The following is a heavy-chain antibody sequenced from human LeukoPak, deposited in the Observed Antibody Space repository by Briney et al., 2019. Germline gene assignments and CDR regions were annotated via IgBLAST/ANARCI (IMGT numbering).Heavy chain of an antibody. CDR2: ISSSGSTK. Sequence: PGGSLRLSCAASGFTFSSYEMNWVRQAPGKGLEWVSYISSSGSTKYYADSVKGRFTISRDNAENSLYLQMNSLRAEDTAVYYCARKDYGGYAYYYHGLDVWGKGTTVTVSS. CDR1: GFTFSSYE. J-gene: IGHJ6*04. D-gene: IGHD5-12*01. V-gene: IGHV3-48*03. CDR3: ARKDYGGYAYYYHGLDV.